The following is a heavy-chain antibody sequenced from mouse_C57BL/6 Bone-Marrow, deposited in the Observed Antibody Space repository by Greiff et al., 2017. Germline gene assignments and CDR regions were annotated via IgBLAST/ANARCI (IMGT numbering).Heavy chain of an antibody. V-gene: IGHV1-55*01. Sequence: QVQLQQPGAELVKPGASVKMSCKASGYTFTSYWITWVKQRPGQGLEWIGDICPGSGSTNYNGKFKSKATLTVDTSSSTAYMQLSSLTSEDSSVCYCARPYYGNYWYFDVWGTGTTVTVSS. CDR3: ARPYYGNYWYFDV. J-gene: IGHJ1*03. CDR2: ICPGSGST. D-gene: IGHD2-10*01. CDR1: GYTFTSYW.